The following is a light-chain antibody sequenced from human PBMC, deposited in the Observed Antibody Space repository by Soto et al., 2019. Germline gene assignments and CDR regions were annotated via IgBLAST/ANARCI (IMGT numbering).Light chain of an antibody. CDR1: QTISSW. CDR2: KAS. V-gene: IGKV1-5*03. Sequence: DIQMAQSPSTLSASVGDRVTITCRASQTISSWLAWYQQKPGEAPKLLIYKASTLKSGVPSRFSGSGSGTDFTLTISSLQPEDFATYYCQQSYSTTITFGQGTRLEIK. J-gene: IGKJ5*01. CDR3: QQSYSTTIT.